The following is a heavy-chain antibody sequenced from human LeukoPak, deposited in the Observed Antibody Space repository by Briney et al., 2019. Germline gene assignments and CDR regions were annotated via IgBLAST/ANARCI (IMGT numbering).Heavy chain of an antibody. CDR2: IYYSGST. D-gene: IGHD2-2*01. Sequence: PSQTLSLTCTVSGVSISSGGYYWSWIRQHPGKGLEWIVYIYYSGSTYYNPSLKSRVTISVDTSKNQFSLKLSSVTAADTAVYYCARDPLVPAARRYFDLWGRGTLVTVSS. CDR1: GVSISSGGYY. V-gene: IGHV4-31*03. J-gene: IGHJ2*01. CDR3: ARDPLVPAARRYFDL.